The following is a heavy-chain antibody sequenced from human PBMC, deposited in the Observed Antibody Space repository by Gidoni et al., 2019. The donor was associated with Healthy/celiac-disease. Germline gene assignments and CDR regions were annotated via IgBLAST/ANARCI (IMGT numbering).Heavy chain of an antibody. CDR1: VFTFSSYS. J-gene: IGHJ4*02. CDR2: ISSSSSYI. D-gene: IGHD3-22*01. CDR3: ARDSNYYENELDY. Sequence: EVQLVESGGGLVKPGVSLRLSCAASVFTFSSYSMNWVRQAPGKGLEWVSSISSSSSYIYYADSVKGRFTISRDNAKNSLYLQMNSLRAEDTAVYYCARDSNYYENELDYWGQGTLVTVSS. V-gene: IGHV3-21*01.